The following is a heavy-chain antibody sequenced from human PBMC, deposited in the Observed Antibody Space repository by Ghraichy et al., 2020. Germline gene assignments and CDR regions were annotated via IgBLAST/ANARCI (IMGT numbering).Heavy chain of an antibody. J-gene: IGHJ5*02. CDR3: ARGDPNRLYWTFDP. Sequence: GGSLRLSCAASGFTFSSYSMNWVRQAPGKGLEWVSSISSSSSYIYYADSVKGRFTISRDNAKNSLYLQMNSLRAEDTAVYYCARGDPNRLYWTFDPWGQGTLVTVSS. CDR1: GFTFSSYS. D-gene: IGHD2-15*01. CDR2: ISSSSSYI. V-gene: IGHV3-21*01.